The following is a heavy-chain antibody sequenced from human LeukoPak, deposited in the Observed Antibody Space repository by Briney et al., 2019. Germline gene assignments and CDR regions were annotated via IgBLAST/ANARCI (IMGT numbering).Heavy chain of an antibody. V-gene: IGHV3-33*01. CDR3: ARGTGSSWYYGNYFDY. CDR2: IWYDGYDK. Sequence: PGGSLRLSCAASGFTFNNYGMHWVRQAPGKGLEWVAVIWYDGYDKYYADSVKGRFTISRDNSKNTLYLQMNSLRTEDTAVYYCARGTGSSWYYGNYFDYWGQGTLVTVSS. D-gene: IGHD6-13*01. J-gene: IGHJ4*02. CDR1: GFTFNNYG.